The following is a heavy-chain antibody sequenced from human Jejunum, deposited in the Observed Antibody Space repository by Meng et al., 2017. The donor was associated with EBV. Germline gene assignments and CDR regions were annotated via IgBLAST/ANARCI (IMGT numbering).Heavy chain of an antibody. V-gene: IGHV3-23*04. J-gene: IGHJ4*02. Sequence: VGSGGGFVQPGGSLRRSCAASGFTFSSYAMTWVRQAPGKGLEWLSTFSGSGGPTYYADSVRGRFTISRDNSKTTLYLQMNTLRAEDTAVYYCAKDVVGATDFWGQGTLVTVSS. CDR2: FSGSGGPT. D-gene: IGHD1-26*01. CDR1: GFTFSSYA. CDR3: AKDVVGATDF.